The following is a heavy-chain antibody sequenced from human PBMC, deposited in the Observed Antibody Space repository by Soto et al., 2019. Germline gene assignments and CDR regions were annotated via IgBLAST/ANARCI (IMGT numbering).Heavy chain of an antibody. D-gene: IGHD4-17*01. CDR3: TRDDRQADYGAKWYFDL. V-gene: IGHV1-18*01. Sequence: QVQLVQSGVEVKMPGASVMVSCKGSGYTFNSYGISWVRQAPGQGLEWMGWISPYNGNTNSAPKLQGRVTMTTDTSTSTAYMELRSLRSDDTAVYYCTRDDRQADYGAKWYFDLWGRGILVTVSS. CDR2: ISPYNGNT. J-gene: IGHJ2*01. CDR1: GYTFNSYG.